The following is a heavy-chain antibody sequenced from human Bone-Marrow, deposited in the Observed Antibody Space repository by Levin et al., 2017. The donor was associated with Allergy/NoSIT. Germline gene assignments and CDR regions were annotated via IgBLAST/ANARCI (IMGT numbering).Heavy chain of an antibody. D-gene: IGHD1-14*01. CDR2: ISDNAANT. CDR3: VKAGTGTKNTYDY. CDR1: GFTFTNYA. Sequence: PGGSLRLSCAASGFTFTNYAMAWVRQASGRGLEWVSTISDNAANTYYADSVKGRFTISKDISRNTLFLQMNSLRVEDTAVYYCVKAGTGTKNTYDYWGQGTQVTVSA. V-gene: IGHV3-23*01. J-gene: IGHJ4*02.